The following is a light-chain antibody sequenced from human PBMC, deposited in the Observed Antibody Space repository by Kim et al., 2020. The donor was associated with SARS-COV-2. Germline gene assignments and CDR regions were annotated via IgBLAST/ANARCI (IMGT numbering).Light chain of an antibody. V-gene: IGKV3-20*01. CDR1: QSISSY. Sequence: EIVLTQSPGTLSLSPGERATLSCRASQSISSYLAWYQQKPGQAPRLFIYGASSRATGIPDRFSGSGSGTDFTLTISRLEPEDFAVYYCQQYGSSPNTFGQGTKLEI. J-gene: IGKJ2*01. CDR2: GAS. CDR3: QQYGSSPNT.